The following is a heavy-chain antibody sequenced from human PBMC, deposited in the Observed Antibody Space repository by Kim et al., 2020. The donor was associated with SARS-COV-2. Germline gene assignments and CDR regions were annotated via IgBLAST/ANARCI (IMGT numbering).Heavy chain of an antibody. CDR2: TRNKANSYTT. J-gene: IGHJ6*02. Sequence: GGSLRLSCAASGFTFSDHYMDWVRQAPGKGLEWVGRTRNKANSYTTEYAASVKGRFTISRDDSKNSLYVQMNSLKTEETAVYYCARIAAAGNYYYYYGMDVWGQGTTVTVSS. CDR3: ARIAAAGNYYYYYGMDV. V-gene: IGHV3-72*01. CDR1: GFTFSDHY. D-gene: IGHD6-13*01.